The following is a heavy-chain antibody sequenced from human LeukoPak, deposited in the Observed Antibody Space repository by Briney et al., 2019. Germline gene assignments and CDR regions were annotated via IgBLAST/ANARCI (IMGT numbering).Heavy chain of an antibody. J-gene: IGHJ4*02. CDR3: ARGTRYCSGGSCYSVKYAN. Sequence: GGSLRLSCAASGFTFSSSAMSWVRQAPGKGPEWVSAISGSGGSTYYADSVKGRFTISRDNSKNTLYLQMNSLRAEDTAVYYCARGTRYCSGGSCYSVKYANWGQGTLVTVSS. V-gene: IGHV3-23*01. CDR1: GFTFSSSA. D-gene: IGHD2-15*01. CDR2: ISGSGGST.